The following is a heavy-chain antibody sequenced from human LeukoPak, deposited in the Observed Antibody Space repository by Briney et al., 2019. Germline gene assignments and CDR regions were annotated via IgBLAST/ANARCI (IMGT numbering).Heavy chain of an antibody. V-gene: IGHV1-69*13. D-gene: IGHD6-13*01. Sequence: ASVKVSCKASGGNFYAISWVRQAPGQGLEWMGGIIPIFGTATYAQKFQGRVTITADESTSTAYMELSSLRSEDTAVYYCARHIAAAGPYYYYYYMDVWGKGTTVTISS. CDR2: IIPIFGTA. CDR3: ARHIAAAGPYYYYYYMDV. CDR1: GGNFYA. J-gene: IGHJ6*03.